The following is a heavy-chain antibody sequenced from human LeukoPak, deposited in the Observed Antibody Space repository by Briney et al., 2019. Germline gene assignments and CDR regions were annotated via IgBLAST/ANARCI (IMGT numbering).Heavy chain of an antibody. J-gene: IGHJ1*01. V-gene: IGHV3-21*05. D-gene: IGHD3-22*01. CDR3: ARKGLIINNYDCSGPHFQH. CDR1: GFTFSDYY. CDR2: ISSSSSYI. Sequence: SGGSLRLSCAASGFTFSDYYMNWIRQAPGKGLEWVSYISSSSSYIYYADSVKGRFTISRDNAKNSLYLQMNILRAEDTAVYYCARKGLIINNYDCSGPHFQHWGQGTLVTVSS.